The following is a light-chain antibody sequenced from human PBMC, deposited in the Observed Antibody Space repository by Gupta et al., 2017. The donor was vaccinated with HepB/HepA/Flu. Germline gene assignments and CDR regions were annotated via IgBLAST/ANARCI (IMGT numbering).Light chain of an antibody. Sequence: EIVLTQSPATLSLSPGERATLSCRASQSVSSYLAWYQQKPGQAPRLLIYDASNRATGIPARFSGSGAGTDFTLTISSREPEDFPVYYCQQRSNWPPIFTFGPGTKVDIK. CDR2: DAS. J-gene: IGKJ3*01. V-gene: IGKV3-11*01. CDR3: QQRSNWPPIFT. CDR1: QSVSSY.